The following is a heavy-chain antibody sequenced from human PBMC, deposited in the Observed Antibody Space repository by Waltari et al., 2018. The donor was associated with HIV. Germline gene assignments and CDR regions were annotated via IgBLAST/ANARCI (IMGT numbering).Heavy chain of an antibody. V-gene: IGHV3-7*01. CDR1: GFPISSYS. J-gene: IGHJ4*02. D-gene: IGHD3-16*01. CDR3: GRGGLRDY. Sequence: EFQLVDSGGGLVQPGGSLRISCAASGFPISSYSMSWVRKAPGKGVEWVASINEDGSKKDYVDSVKGRFTIARDNARNSLYLQMNNLRRGDTAVYYCGRGGLRDYWGQGTLVTVSS. CDR2: INEDGSKK.